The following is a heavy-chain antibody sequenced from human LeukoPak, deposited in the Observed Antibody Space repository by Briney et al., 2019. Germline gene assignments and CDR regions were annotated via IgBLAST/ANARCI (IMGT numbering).Heavy chain of an antibody. Sequence: HPGGSLRLSCAASGFTFSSYGMHWVRQAPGKGLEWVAVIWYDGSNKYYADSVKGRFTISRDNSKSTLYLQMNSLRVEDTAVYYCAKDRRQLVRFEPDYWGQGTLVTVSS. CDR1: GFTFSSYG. CDR2: IWYDGSNK. D-gene: IGHD6-13*01. CDR3: AKDRRQLVRFEPDY. J-gene: IGHJ4*02. V-gene: IGHV3-30*02.